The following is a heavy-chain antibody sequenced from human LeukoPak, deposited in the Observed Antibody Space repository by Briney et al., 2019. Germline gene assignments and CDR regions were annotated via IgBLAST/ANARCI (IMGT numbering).Heavy chain of an antibody. CDR3: ARGSYYDSSGYYYPGADAFDI. J-gene: IGHJ3*02. V-gene: IGHV3-33*01. D-gene: IGHD3-22*01. CDR2: IWYDGSNK. CDR1: GFTFSSYG. Sequence: GGSLRLSCAASGFTFSSYGMHWVRQAPGKGLEWVAVIWYDGSNKYYADSVKGRFTISRDNSKNTLYLQMNSLRAEDTAVYYCARGSYYDSSGYYYPGADAFDIWGQGTMVTVSS.